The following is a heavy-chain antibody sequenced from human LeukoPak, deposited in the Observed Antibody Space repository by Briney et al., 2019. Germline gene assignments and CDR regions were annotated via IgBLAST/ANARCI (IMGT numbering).Heavy chain of an antibody. J-gene: IGHJ6*03. D-gene: IGHD2-2*02. CDR2: INPNTGGT. CDR1: GYTFTSYG. Sequence: ASVKVSCKASGYTFTSYGISWVRQAPGQGPEWMGWINPNTGGTNYAQNFQGRVTMTRDTSIRTAYMELRRLRSDDTAVYYCARGLYCSSASCYIGLGYYYYYMDVWGKGTTVTVS. CDR3: ARGLYCSSASCYIGLGYYYYYMDV. V-gene: IGHV1-2*02.